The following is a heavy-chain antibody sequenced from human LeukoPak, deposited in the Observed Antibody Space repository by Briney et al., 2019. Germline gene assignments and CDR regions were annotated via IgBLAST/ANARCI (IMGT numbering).Heavy chain of an antibody. CDR3: ATKTRTTGTTWGLYDAFDI. CDR2: FDPEDGET. J-gene: IGHJ3*02. Sequence: ASVKVSCKVSGYTLTELSMHWVRQAPGKGLEWMGGFDPEDGETIYAQKFQGRVTMTEDTSTDTAYMELSSLRSEDTAVYYCATKTRTTGTTWGLYDAFDIWGQGTMVTVSS. V-gene: IGHV1-24*01. CDR1: GYTLTELS. D-gene: IGHD1-1*01.